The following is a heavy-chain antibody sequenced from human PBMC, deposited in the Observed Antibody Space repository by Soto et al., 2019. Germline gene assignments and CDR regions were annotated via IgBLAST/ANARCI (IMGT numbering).Heavy chain of an antibody. CDR1: GGSISSSGFY. D-gene: IGHD2-8*01. CDR2: VDYSGST. Sequence: QLQLQESGPGLVKPSETLSLTCTVSGGSISSSGFYWGWIRQPPGKGLAWLGSVDYSGSTHYNPSRGSRVTISVDTSKNQFSLNLSSVAAADTAVYYCARHPINIEIKVYATHYFDCWGPGTLVTVSS. CDR3: ARHPINIEIKVYATHYFDC. J-gene: IGHJ4*02. V-gene: IGHV4-39*01.